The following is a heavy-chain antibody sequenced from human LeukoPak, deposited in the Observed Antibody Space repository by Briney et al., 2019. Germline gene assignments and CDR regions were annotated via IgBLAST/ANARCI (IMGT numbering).Heavy chain of an antibody. V-gene: IGHV4-39*01. CDR2: IYYSGST. Sequence: SGTLSFTCTVSGGSISSSSYYWGWSRQPPGKGLEWIGSIYYSGSTYYNPSLKSRVTIPVDTSKNQFSLKLSSVTAADTAVYYCARPVPSRLGWFDPWGQGTLVTVSS. CDR1: GGSISSSSYY. D-gene: IGHD1-1*01. J-gene: IGHJ5*02. CDR3: ARPVPSRLGWFDP.